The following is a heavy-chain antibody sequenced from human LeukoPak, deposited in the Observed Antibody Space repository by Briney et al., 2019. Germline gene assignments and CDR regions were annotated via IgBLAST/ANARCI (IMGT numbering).Heavy chain of an antibody. J-gene: IGHJ4*02. CDR2: ISGSGAST. Sequence: PGGSLRLSCAASGFTSSSYAMSWVRQAPGKGLEWVSGISGSGASTYYADSVKGRFTISRDNSKNTLYVQMNSLRAEDTAVYYCAKSRGYSYRALDYWGQGTLVTVSS. D-gene: IGHD5-18*01. CDR1: GFTSSSYA. V-gene: IGHV3-23*01. CDR3: AKSRGYSYRALDY.